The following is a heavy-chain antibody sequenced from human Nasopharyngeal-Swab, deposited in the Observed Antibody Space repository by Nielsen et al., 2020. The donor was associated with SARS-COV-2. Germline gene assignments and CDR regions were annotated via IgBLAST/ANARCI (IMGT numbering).Heavy chain of an antibody. Sequence: ASVKVSCKASGYSFMFYYIHWVRQAPGQGFEWMGWINPNSGGPNYAQKFQGRVTMTTDSSITTAYMELSRLNSDDTAMYFCAKDHDFWSGLTWFDPWGQGTLVTVSS. CDR3: AKDHDFWSGLTWFDP. V-gene: IGHV1-2*02. J-gene: IGHJ5*02. CDR2: INPNSGGP. D-gene: IGHD3-3*01. CDR1: GYSFMFYY.